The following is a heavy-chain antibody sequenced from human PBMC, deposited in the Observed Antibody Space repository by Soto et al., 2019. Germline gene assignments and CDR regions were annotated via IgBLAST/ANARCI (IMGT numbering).Heavy chain of an antibody. J-gene: IGHJ4*02. CDR2: ISYDGSNK. CDR3: AKELEQWLVEGGFAY. V-gene: IGHV3-30*18. Sequence: QVQLVESGGGVVQPGRSLRLSCAASGFTFSSYGMHWVRQAPGKGLEWVAVISYDGSNKYYADSVKGRFTISRDNSKNTLYLQMNSLRAEDTAVYYCAKELEQWLVEGGFAYWGQGTLVTVSS. CDR1: GFTFSSYG. D-gene: IGHD6-19*01.